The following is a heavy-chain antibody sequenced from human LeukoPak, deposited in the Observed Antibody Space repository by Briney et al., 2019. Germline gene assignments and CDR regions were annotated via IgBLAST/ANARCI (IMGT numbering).Heavy chain of an antibody. J-gene: IGHJ4*02. V-gene: IGHV3-66*03. CDR2: IYSNGDM. D-gene: IGHD6-13*01. CDR1: GFTVSNNF. Sequence: PGGSLRLSCAASGFTVSNNFLMWVRQAPGKGLEWVSLIYSNGDMRYAGSVKGRFTISRDNSKNTVYLQMNSLRAEDAAVYYCAKDSQSGYSSSWYRGGYYFDYWGQGTLVTVSS. CDR3: AKDSQSGYSSSWYRGGYYFDY.